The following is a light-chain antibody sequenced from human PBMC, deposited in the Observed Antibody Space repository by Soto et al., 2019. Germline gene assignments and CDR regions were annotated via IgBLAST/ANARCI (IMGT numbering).Light chain of an antibody. CDR2: LNSDGSH. Sequence: QLVLTQSPSASASLGASVKLTCTLSSGHSSYAIAWHQQQPEKGPLYLMKLNSDGSHSKGDGIPDRFSGSSSGAERYLTIASLQAEDEADYYCQTWGTGTPYVFGTGTKLTVL. CDR1: SGHSSYA. V-gene: IGLV4-69*01. J-gene: IGLJ1*01. CDR3: QTWGTGTPYV.